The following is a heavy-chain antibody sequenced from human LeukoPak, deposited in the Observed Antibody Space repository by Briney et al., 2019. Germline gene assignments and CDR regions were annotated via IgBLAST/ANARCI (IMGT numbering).Heavy chain of an antibody. V-gene: IGHV1-46*01. Sequence: GASVKVSCKAFGYTFTSFYLHWVRQAPGQGLEWMGIINPSGGSTSYAQKFQGRVTMTRDTSTSTVYMELSSLRSEDTAVYYCARDRDYYGSGSYYILIDYWGQGTLVTVSS. J-gene: IGHJ4*02. CDR2: INPSGGST. D-gene: IGHD3-10*01. CDR3: ARDRDYYGSGSYYILIDY. CDR1: GYTFTSFY.